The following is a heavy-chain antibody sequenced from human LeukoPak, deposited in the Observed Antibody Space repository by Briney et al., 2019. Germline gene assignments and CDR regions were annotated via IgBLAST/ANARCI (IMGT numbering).Heavy chain of an antibody. CDR2: ISWNSGSI. J-gene: IGHJ4*02. Sequence: GRSLRPSCAASGFTFDDYAMHWVRQAPGKGLEWVSGISWNSGSIGYADSVKGRFTISRDNAKNSLYLQMNSLRAEDTAVYYCAKDLQVSSAYHFDYWGQGTLVSVSS. D-gene: IGHD6-19*01. CDR1: GFTFDDYA. CDR3: AKDLQVSSAYHFDY. V-gene: IGHV3-9*01.